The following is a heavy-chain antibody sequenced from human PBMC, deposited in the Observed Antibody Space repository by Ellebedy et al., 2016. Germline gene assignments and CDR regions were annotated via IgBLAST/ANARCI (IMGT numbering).Heavy chain of an antibody. D-gene: IGHD4-17*01. CDR1: GGSISSGGYY. J-gene: IGHJ4*01. V-gene: IGHV4-31*03. Sequence: SETLSLXXTVSGGSISSGGYYWSWIRQHPGKGLEWIGYIYYSGSTYYNPSLKSRVTISVDTSKNQFSLKLSSVTAADTAVYYCARELGDYGDYRVRWGQGTLVTVSS. CDR3: ARELGDYGDYRVR. CDR2: IYYSGST.